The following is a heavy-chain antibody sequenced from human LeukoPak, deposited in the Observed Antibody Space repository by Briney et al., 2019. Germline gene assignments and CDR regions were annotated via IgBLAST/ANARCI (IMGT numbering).Heavy chain of an antibody. J-gene: IGHJ4*02. CDR3: ARAYEQLWVFFDY. CDR2: ISSSSSYI. V-gene: IGHV3-21*01. Sequence: PGQSLRLFCAASGFTFSSYSMNWVRQAPGQGLEWVSSISSSSSYIYYADSVKGRFTISRDNAKNSLYLQMNSLRAEDTAVYYCARAYEQLWVFFDYWGQGTLVTVSS. D-gene: IGHD5-18*01. CDR1: GFTFSSYS.